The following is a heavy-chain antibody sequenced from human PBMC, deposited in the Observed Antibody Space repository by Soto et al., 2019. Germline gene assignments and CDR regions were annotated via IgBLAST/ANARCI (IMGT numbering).Heavy chain of an antibody. CDR3: AKDYYPSSGYYFFDY. V-gene: IGHV4-59*01. CDR1: GGSISRYY. Sequence: PSETLSLTCTVSGGSISRYYWSWIRQPPGKGLEWIGYIYYSGSTNYNPSLKSRVTISVDTSKNQFSLKLSSVTAEDTAVYYCAKDYYPSSGYYFFDYWGQGTLVTVSS. CDR2: IYYSGST. J-gene: IGHJ4*02. D-gene: IGHD3-22*01.